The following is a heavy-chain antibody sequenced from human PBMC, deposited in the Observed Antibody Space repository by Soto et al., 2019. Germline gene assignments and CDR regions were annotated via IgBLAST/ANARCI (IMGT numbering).Heavy chain of an antibody. Sequence: GGSLRLSCAASGFTVSSNYMSWVRQAPGKGLEWVSVIYSGGSTYYADSVKGRFTISRHNSKNTLYLQMNSLRAEDTAVYYCARACDYGHDAFDIWGQGTMVTVSS. V-gene: IGHV3-66*01. D-gene: IGHD4-17*01. CDR2: IYSGGST. CDR3: ARACDYGHDAFDI. CDR1: GFTVSSNY. J-gene: IGHJ3*02.